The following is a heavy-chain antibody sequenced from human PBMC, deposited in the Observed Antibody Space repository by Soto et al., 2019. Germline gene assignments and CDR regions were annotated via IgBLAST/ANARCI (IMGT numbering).Heavy chain of an antibody. J-gene: IGHJ4*02. D-gene: IGHD3-16*01. CDR2: VSATAGTT. CDR3: AKDRLAGGFDD. Sequence: GSLRLSCAASGFTFSNYSISWVRQAPGKGLEWVSLVSATAGTTYYTDSVKGRFTISRDNSRNTVYLQMNSLRADDTAVYYCAKDRLAGGFDDWGQGTLVTVSS. V-gene: IGHV3-23*01. CDR1: GFTFSNYS.